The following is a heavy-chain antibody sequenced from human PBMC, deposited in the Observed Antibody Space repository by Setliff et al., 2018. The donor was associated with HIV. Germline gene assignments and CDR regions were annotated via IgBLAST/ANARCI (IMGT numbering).Heavy chain of an antibody. D-gene: IGHD2-21*01. J-gene: IGHJ4*02. Sequence: WASVKVSCKTSGYTFTNYALNWVRQAPGQGLEWMGWINTNTGNPTYAQGFTGRFVFSLDTSVSTAYLQISSLKAEDSAIYYCARVSDTGVDPQTHRDYWGQGTQVTVSS. CDR2: INTNTGNP. V-gene: IGHV7-4-1*02. CDR1: GYTFTNYA. CDR3: ARVSDTGVDPQTHRDY.